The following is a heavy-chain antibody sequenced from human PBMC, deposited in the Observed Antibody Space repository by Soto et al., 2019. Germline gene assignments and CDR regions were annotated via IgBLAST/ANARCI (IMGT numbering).Heavy chain of an antibody. CDR3: AEDMDSGYDVDAFDI. V-gene: IGHV3-30*18. D-gene: IGHD5-12*01. Sequence: QVQLVESGGGVVQPGRSLRLSCAASGFTFSSYGMHWVRQAPGKGLEWVAVISYDGSNKYYADSVKGRFTISRDNSKNTLYLHMNSLRAEDTAVYYCAEDMDSGYDVDAFDIWGQGTMVTVSS. J-gene: IGHJ3*02. CDR1: GFTFSSYG. CDR2: ISYDGSNK.